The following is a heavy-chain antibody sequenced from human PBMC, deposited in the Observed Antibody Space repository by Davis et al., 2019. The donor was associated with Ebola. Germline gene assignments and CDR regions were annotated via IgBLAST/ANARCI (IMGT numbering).Heavy chain of an antibody. D-gene: IGHD2-15*01. Sequence: ASVKVSCKTSGYTFTDYRIGWVRQAPGKGLEWMGWISTYNGHARYAQKFQDRVTMSTETPTRTAYMDLMSLTSDDTAVYYCARETVGGMMIGFDYWGQGTLVTVSS. CDR3: ARETVGGMMIGFDY. CDR2: ISTYNGHA. CDR1: GYTFTDYR. V-gene: IGHV1-18*01. J-gene: IGHJ4*02.